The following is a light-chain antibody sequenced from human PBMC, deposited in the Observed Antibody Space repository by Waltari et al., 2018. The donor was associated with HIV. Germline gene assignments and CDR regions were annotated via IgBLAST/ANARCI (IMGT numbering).Light chain of an antibody. CDR2: DIS. CDR1: SSDVGGYNF. J-gene: IGLJ2*01. CDR3: SSYTSRTTLV. V-gene: IGLV2-14*01. Sequence: QSALTQPASVSGSPGQSITISCTGTSSDVGGYNFVSWYQQHPGKAPKLIIYDISNRPSGVSNRFSDSKSGNTASLTISGLQAEDEADYYCSSYTSRTTLVFGGGTKLTVL.